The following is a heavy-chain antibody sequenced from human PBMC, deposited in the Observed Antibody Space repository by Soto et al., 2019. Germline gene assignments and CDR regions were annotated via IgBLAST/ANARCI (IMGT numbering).Heavy chain of an antibody. CDR1: GFTFSSYA. J-gene: IGHJ6*02. V-gene: IGHV3-23*01. CDR2: ISGSGGST. Sequence: GGSLRLSCAASGFTFSSYAMSWVRQAPGKGLEWVSAISGSGGSTYYADSVKGRFTISRDNSKNTLYLQMNSLRAEDTAVYYCANAHDYSNFHYYYGMDVWGQGTTVTV. D-gene: IGHD4-4*01. CDR3: ANAHDYSNFHYYYGMDV.